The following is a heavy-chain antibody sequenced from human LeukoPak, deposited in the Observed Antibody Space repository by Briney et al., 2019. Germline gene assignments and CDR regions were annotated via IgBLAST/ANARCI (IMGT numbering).Heavy chain of an antibody. CDR2: ISGSGDFI. Sequence: PGGSLRLFCEVSGFSFSSYGMIWGRQAPGKGLEWVSSISGSGDFIYYADSVKGRFTISKDNAKNSVHLQMNSLRAEDTAVYYCARDSEAYCGGDCFFYFDYWGQGTLVTVSS. V-gene: IGHV3-21*01. J-gene: IGHJ4*02. D-gene: IGHD2-21*02. CDR1: GFSFSSYG. CDR3: ARDSEAYCGGDCFFYFDY.